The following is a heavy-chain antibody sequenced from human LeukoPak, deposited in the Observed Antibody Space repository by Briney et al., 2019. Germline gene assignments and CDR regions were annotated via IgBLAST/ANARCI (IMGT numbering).Heavy chain of an antibody. Sequence: GASVKVSCKPSGGTFSSYAISWVRQAPGQGLEWMGGIIPIFGTANYAQKFQGRVTITTDESTSTAYMELSSLRSEDTAVYYCARAAFVSSGSYSPGYFDYWGQGTLVTVSS. V-gene: IGHV1-69*05. CDR1: GGTFSSYA. CDR3: ARAAFVSSGSYSPGYFDY. J-gene: IGHJ4*02. CDR2: IIPIFGTA. D-gene: IGHD3-10*01.